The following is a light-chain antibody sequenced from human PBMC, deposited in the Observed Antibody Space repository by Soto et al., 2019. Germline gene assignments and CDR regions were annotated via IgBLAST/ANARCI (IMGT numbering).Light chain of an antibody. CDR2: EVS. CDR1: SSDVGGYND. CDR3: SSYTSSSTLFV. V-gene: IGLV2-14*01. Sequence: QSVLTQPASVSGSPGQSIPISCTGTSSDVGGYNDVSWYQQHPGKTPKLMIYEVSNRPSGVSNRFSGSKSGNTASLTISGLQAEDEADYYCSSYTSSSTLFVFGTGTNLTVL. J-gene: IGLJ1*01.